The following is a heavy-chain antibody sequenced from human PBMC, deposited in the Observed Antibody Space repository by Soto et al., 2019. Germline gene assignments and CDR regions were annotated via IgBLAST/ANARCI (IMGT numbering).Heavy chain of an antibody. CDR1: GGTFSSYA. J-gene: IGHJ5*02. V-gene: IGHV1-69*13. CDR2: IIPIFGTA. D-gene: IGHD2-15*01. Sequence: SVKVSCKASGGTFSSYAISWVRQAPGQGLEWMGGIIPIFGTANYAQKFQGRVTITADESTSTAYMELSSLRSEDTAVYYCARVGYCSGGSCYRNWFDPWGQGTLVTVSS. CDR3: ARVGYCSGGSCYRNWFDP.